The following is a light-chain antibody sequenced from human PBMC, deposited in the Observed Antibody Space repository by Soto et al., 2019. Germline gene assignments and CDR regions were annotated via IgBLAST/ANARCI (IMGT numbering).Light chain of an antibody. CDR1: QSVASSY. J-gene: IGKJ1*01. CDR2: SAS. Sequence: EVVLTQSPGTLSLSPGERVTLSCRASQSVASSYLAWYQQKPGRAPRLLFYSASSRATGIPDRFSGRGSGTDFTITISRLAPEDFAVYYCHHFGSLPETFGQGTTVE. CDR3: HHFGSLPET. V-gene: IGKV3-20*01.